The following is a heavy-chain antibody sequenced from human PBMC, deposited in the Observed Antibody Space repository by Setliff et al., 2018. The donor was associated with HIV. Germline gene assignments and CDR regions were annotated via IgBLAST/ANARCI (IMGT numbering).Heavy chain of an antibody. D-gene: IGHD3-22*01. V-gene: IGHV4-39*01. CDR1: GGSVSGSNVY. CDR3: ARQTYYYDNSGHNWFDP. CDR2: IYYDGSA. Sequence: SETLSLTCSVSGGSVSGSNVYWNWIRQSPGKGLEWIGNIYYDGSAYYNPSLKSRVTILIDTSTNQFSLKLSSVTASDTAVYFCARQTYYYDNSGHNWFDPWGQGTLVTVSS. J-gene: IGHJ5*02.